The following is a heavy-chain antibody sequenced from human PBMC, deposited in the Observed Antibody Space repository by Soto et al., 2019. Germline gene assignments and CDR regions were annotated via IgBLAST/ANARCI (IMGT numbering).Heavy chain of an antibody. V-gene: IGHV1-3*01. CDR3: ARDQQFRNWFDS. CDR1: GYTFSRYA. D-gene: IGHD6-13*01. CDR2: INAGNGNT. Sequence: ASVKVSCKASGYTFSRYAIHWVRQAPGQRLEWMGWINAGNGNTKYSQKFEGRVTLTTDTSANTVYMELSSLRFEDTALYYCARDQQFRNWFDSWGQGTLVTSPQ. J-gene: IGHJ5*01.